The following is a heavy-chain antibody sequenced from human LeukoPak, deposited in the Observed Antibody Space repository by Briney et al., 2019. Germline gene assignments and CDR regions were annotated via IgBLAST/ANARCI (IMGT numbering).Heavy chain of an antibody. CDR2: ISSSGSTI. V-gene: IGHV3-48*03. CDR1: GFTFSSYE. D-gene: IGHD6-13*01. Sequence: GGSLRLPCAASGFTFSSYEMNWVRQAPGKGLEWVSYISSSGSTIYYADSVKGRFTISRDNAKNSLYLQMNSLRAEDTAVYYCAGVVEAAATPIYYMDVWGKGTTVTVSS. CDR3: AGVVEAAATPIYYMDV. J-gene: IGHJ6*03.